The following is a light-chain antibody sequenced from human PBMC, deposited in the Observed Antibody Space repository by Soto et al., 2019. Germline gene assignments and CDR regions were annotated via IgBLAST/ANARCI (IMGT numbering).Light chain of an antibody. CDR1: SGDVGGYNY. J-gene: IGLJ3*02. V-gene: IGLV2-8*01. CDR2: EVT. Sequence: QSVLTQPPSASGSPGQSVTLSCTGTSGDVGGYNYVSWYQQHPGKAPKLMIYEVTQRPSWVPDRFSGSKSGNTASLTVSGLEAEDEADYYCSSYAGSNNVLFGGGTKVTVL. CDR3: SSYAGSNNVL.